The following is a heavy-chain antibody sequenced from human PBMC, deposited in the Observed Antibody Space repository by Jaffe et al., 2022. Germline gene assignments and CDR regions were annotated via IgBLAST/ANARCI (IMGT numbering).Heavy chain of an antibody. V-gene: IGHV4-61*02. J-gene: IGHJ6*03. Sequence: QVQLQESGPGLVKPSQTLSLTCTVSGGSISSGSYYWSWIRQPAGKGLEWIGRIYTSGSTNYNPSLKSRVTISVDTSKNQFSLKLSSVTAADTAVYYCARDGFRDCSGGSCYPYYYYYMDVWGKGTTVTVSS. CDR2: IYTSGST. CDR1: GGSISSGSYY. CDR3: ARDGFRDCSGGSCYPYYYYYMDV. D-gene: IGHD2-15*01.